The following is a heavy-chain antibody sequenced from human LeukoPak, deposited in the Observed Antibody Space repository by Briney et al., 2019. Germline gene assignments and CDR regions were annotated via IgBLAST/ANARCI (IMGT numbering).Heavy chain of an antibody. CDR2: IYYSGST. V-gene: IGHV4-59*01. CDR3: ARSTPSFDGSGYYVLPPFDS. CDR1: GGSISGYY. Sequence: PSETLSLTCTVSGGSISGYYWSWIPQPPGKGLEWIGYIYYSGSTNYNPSLKSRVTISLDTSKNQFSLKLNSVTAADTAVYYCARSTPSFDGSGYYVLPPFDSWGQGTLVTVSS. D-gene: IGHD3-22*01. J-gene: IGHJ4*02.